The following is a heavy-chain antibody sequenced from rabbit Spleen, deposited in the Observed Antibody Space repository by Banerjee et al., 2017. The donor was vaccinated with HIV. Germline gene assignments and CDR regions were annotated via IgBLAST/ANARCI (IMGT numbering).Heavy chain of an antibody. D-gene: IGHD2-1*01. J-gene: IGHJ3*01. CDR1: GFDFSSYY. V-gene: IGHV1S7*01. CDR3: ARERGPYDDYGDYGVRTRLDL. CDR2: IDLVFDRT. Sequence: QLVESGGGLVQPGGSLKLSCKASGFDFSSYYMTWVRQAPGKGLEWIGYIDLVFDRTYYASWVNGRFTISSHNAHNTLYLQLNSLTAADTATYFCARERGPYDDYGDYGVRTRLDLWGPGTLVTVS.